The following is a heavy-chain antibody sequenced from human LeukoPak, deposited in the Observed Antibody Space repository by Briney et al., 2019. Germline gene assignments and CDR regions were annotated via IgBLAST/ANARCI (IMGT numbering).Heavy chain of an antibody. J-gene: IGHJ4*02. CDR2: ISGSGYST. D-gene: IGHD2-2*01. CDR3: AKDGQLLGLADFDY. V-gene: IGHV3-23*01. CDR1: GLTFSSYA. Sequence: PGGSLRLSCAASGLTFSSYAMSWVRQAPGKGLEWVSSISGSGYSTYYADSVKGRFTISRDNSKNTLYLQMNSLRPEDTAVYYCAKDGQLLGLADFDYWGQGTLVTVSS.